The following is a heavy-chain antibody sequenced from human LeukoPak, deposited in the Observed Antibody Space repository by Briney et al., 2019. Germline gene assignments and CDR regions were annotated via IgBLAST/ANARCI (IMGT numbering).Heavy chain of an antibody. CDR3: ARGRWGDY. J-gene: IGHJ4*02. CDR1: GGSISSYY. Sequence: SDTLSLTCTVSGGSISSYYWSWIRLPPGQGLEWIGYYYRGSTNYNPSLKSRVTISVDTSKNQFSLKLSSVTAADTAVYYWARGRWGDYWGQGTLVTVSS. V-gene: IGHV4-59*07. D-gene: IGHD3-16*01. CDR2: YYRGST.